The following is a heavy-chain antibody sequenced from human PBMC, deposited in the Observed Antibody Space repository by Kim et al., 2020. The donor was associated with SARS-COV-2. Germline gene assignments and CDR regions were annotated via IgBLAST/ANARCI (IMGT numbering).Heavy chain of an antibody. D-gene: IGHD4-17*01. J-gene: IGHJ6*02. V-gene: IGHV1-46*01. Sequence: FQGRVTMTRDTSTSTVYMELSSLRSEDTAVYYCARDPTTVVSLYYYYGMDVWGQGTTVTVSS. CDR3: ARDPTTVVSLYYYYGMDV.